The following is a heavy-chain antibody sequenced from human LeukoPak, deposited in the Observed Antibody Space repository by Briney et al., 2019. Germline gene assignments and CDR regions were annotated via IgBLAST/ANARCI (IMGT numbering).Heavy chain of an antibody. CDR3: ARGTDIVVVPAAPDY. CDR2: ISAYNGNT. V-gene: IGHV1-18*01. CDR1: GHSFTSCG. D-gene: IGHD2-2*01. J-gene: IGHJ4*02. Sequence: ASVKVSCKASGHSFTSCGISWVRQAPGQGLEWMGWISAYNGNTNYAQKLQGRVTMTADTSTSTAYMELRSLRSDDTAVYYCARGTDIVVVPAAPDYWGQGTLVTVSS.